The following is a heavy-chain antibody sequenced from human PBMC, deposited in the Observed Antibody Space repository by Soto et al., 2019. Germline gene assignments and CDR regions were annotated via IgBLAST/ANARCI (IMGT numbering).Heavy chain of an antibody. V-gene: IGHV3-33*01. CDR2: IWYDGSNK. D-gene: IGHD3-16*02. J-gene: IGHJ4*02. CDR1: GFTFSSYG. Sequence: ESGGGVVQPGRSLRLSCAASGFTFSSYGMHWVRQAPGKGLEWVAVIWYDGSNKYYADSVKGRFTISRDNSKNTLYLQMNSLRAEDTAVYYCARGDDYVWGSYRPLPFFDYWGQGTLVTVSS. CDR3: ARGDDYVWGSYRPLPFFDY.